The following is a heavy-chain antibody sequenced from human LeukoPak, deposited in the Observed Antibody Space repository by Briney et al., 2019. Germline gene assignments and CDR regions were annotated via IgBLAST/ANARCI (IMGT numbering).Heavy chain of an antibody. CDR2: IYHSGST. D-gene: IGHD5-18*01. CDR1: GGSISSGGYS. J-gene: IGHJ4*02. Sequence: SQTLSLTCAVSGGSISSGGYSWSWIRQPPGKGLEWIGYIYHSGSTYYNPSLKSRVTISVDRSKNQFSLKLSSVTAADTAVYYCARFGYSYGSLPYFDYWGQGTLVTVSS. V-gene: IGHV4-30-2*02. CDR3: ARFGYSYGSLPYFDY.